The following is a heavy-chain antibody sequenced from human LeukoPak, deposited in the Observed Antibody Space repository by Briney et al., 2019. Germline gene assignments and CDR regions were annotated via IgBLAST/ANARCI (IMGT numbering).Heavy chain of an antibody. CDR2: INHSGST. J-gene: IGHJ4*02. CDR1: GGSFSGYY. V-gene: IGHV4-34*01. D-gene: IGHD3-22*01. CDR3: ARTYYYDSSGYYPAGFDY. Sequence: SETLSLTCAVYGGSFSGYYWSWIRQPPGKGLEWIGEINHSGSTNYNPSLKSRVTISVGTSKNQFSLKLSSVTAADTAVYYCARTYYYDSSGYYPAGFDYWGQGTLVTVSS.